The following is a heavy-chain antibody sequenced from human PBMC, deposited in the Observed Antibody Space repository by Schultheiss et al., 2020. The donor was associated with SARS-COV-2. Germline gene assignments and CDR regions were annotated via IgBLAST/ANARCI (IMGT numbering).Heavy chain of an antibody. CDR1: GFTFSDYA. V-gene: IGHV3-9*01. CDR2: IGWNGGNI. Sequence: GGSLRLSCAASGFTFSDYAMHWVRQAPGKGLEWVAGIGWNGGNIGYADSVKGRFTISRDNAKKSLYLQMTSLRPEDTDLYYCAKDQDERALYYFYGLDVWGQGTTVTVSS. J-gene: IGHJ6*02. CDR3: AKDQDERALYYFYGLDV. D-gene: IGHD2-15*01.